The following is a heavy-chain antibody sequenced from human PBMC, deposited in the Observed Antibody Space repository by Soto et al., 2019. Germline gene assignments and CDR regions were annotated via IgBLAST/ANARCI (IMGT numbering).Heavy chain of an antibody. CDR3: ARDYSGYGGYDYGMDV. J-gene: IGHJ6*02. CDR2: IIPILGIA. Sequence: QVQLVQSGAEVKKPGSSVKVSCKASGGTFSSYTISWVRQAPGQGLEWMGRIIPILGIANYAQKFQGRVTITADKSTSTAYMELSSLRSEDTAVYYCARDYSGYGGYDYGMDVWGQGTTVTVSS. CDR1: GGTFSSYT. V-gene: IGHV1-69*08. D-gene: IGHD5-12*01.